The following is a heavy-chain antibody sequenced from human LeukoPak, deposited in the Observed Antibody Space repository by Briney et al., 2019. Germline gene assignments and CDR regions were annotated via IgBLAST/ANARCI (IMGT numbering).Heavy chain of an antibody. D-gene: IGHD2-2*02. J-gene: IGHJ3*02. CDR1: GGTFSSYA. Sequence: ASVKVSCKASGGTFSSYAISWVRQAPGQGLEWMGGIIPIFGTANYAQKFQGRVTITADESTSTAYMELSSLRSEDTAVYYCARHGTDCSSTSCYTGEAFDIWGQGTMVTVSS. V-gene: IGHV1-69*13. CDR2: IIPIFGTA. CDR3: ARHGTDCSSTSCYTGEAFDI.